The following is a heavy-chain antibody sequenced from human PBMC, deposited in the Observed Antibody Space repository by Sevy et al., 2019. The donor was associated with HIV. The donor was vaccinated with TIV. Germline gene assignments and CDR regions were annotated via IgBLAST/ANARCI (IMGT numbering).Heavy chain of an antibody. Sequence: SETLSLTCTVSGGSISSSSYYWGWIRQPPGKGLEWIGTIYYSGSSYYNPSLKSRVTISVDTSKNQFSLKLSSVTAADTALYYCARRGYCGGDCFFHFDSWGQGTLVTVSS. J-gene: IGHJ4*02. V-gene: IGHV4-39*01. CDR3: ARRGYCGGDCFFHFDS. D-gene: IGHD2-21*02. CDR2: IYYSGSS. CDR1: GGSISSSSYY.